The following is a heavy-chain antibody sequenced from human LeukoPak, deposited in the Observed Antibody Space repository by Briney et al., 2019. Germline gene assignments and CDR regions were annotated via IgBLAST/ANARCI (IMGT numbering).Heavy chain of an antibody. V-gene: IGHV1-24*01. J-gene: IGHJ4*02. CDR2: FDPEDGET. CDR1: GYTLTELS. CDR3: ATFYSGSPERVFDY. Sequence: GASVKVSCKVSGYTLTELSMHWVRQAPGKGLEWMGGFDPEDGETSYAQKFQGRVTMTEDTSTDTAYMELSSLRSEDTAVYYCATFYSGSPERVFDYWGQGTLVTVSS. D-gene: IGHD1-26*01.